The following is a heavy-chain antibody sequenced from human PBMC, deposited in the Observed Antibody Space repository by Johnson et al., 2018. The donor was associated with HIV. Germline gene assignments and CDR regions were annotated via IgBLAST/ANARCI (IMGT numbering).Heavy chain of an antibody. Sequence: QVQLVESGGGVVQPGRSLRLSCAASRFTFSSYAMHWVRQAPGKGLEWVAVIWYDGGNKYYADSVKGRFTISRDNSKNTLYLQINSLRAEDTAVYYCAKWGIVGATFSDAFDIWGQVTMVTVSS. CDR1: RFTFSSYA. J-gene: IGHJ3*02. CDR2: IWYDGGNK. CDR3: AKWGIVGATFSDAFDI. D-gene: IGHD1-26*01. V-gene: IGHV3-30*18.